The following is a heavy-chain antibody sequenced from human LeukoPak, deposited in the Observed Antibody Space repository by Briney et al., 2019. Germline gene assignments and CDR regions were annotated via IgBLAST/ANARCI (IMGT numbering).Heavy chain of an antibody. J-gene: IGHJ4*02. Sequence: GGSLRLSCAASGFTFSSYWMNWVRQAPGKGLEWLANIKQDGSQKYYVGSVKGRFTISRDNTKNSLYLQMNSLRAEDTAVYYCARDETGGSYANYWGQGTLVTVSS. CDR1: GFTFSSYW. CDR3: ARDETGGSYANY. CDR2: IKQDGSQK. V-gene: IGHV3-7*01. D-gene: IGHD5-18*01.